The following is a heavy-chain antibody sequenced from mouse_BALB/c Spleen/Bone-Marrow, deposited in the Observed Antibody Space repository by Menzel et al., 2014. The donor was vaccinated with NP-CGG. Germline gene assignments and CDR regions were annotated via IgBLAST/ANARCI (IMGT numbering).Heavy chain of an antibody. D-gene: IGHD2-3*01. J-gene: IGHJ4*01. Sequence: VQLQQSGAELMKPGASVKISCKATGYTFSSYWIEWVKQRPGHGLEWIGEILPGSGSTNYSEKFKGKATFTAGTSSNTAYMQLSSLTSEDSAVYYCARSDGYYYAMDYWGQGTSVTVSS. CDR3: ARSDGYYYAMDY. CDR2: ILPGSGST. CDR1: GYTFSSYW. V-gene: IGHV1-9*01.